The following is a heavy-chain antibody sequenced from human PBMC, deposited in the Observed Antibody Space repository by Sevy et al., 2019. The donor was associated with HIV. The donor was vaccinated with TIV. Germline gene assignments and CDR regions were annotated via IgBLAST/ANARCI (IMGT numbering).Heavy chain of an antibody. Sequence: GGSLRLSCTVSGFIFSNFAMHWVRQAPGKGLEWVAVTSYDGSHKYYADSVKGRFTVSRDNSRNILSLEMNSLRSDDTAVYYCARGENDDEFFQYWGQGTLVTVSS. CDR2: TSYDGSHK. J-gene: IGHJ1*01. CDR1: GFIFSNFA. CDR3: ARGENDDEFFQY. D-gene: IGHD1-26*01. V-gene: IGHV3-30*04.